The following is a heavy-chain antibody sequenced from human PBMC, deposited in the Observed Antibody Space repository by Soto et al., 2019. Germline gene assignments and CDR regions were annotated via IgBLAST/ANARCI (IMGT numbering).Heavy chain of an antibody. CDR3: ARGQNDFWSGYYPSEFDY. D-gene: IGHD3-3*01. J-gene: IGHJ4*02. V-gene: IGHV1-2*04. CDR2: INPNSGGT. CDR1: GYTFTGYY. Sequence: GASVKVSCKASGYTFTGYYMHWVRQAPGQGLEWMGWINPNSGGTNYAQKFQGWVTMTRDTSISTAYMELSRLRSDDTAVYYCARGQNDFWSGYYPSEFDYWGQGTLVTVSS.